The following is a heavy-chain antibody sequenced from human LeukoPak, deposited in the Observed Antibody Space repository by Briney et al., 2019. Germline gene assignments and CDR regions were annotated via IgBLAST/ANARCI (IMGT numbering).Heavy chain of an antibody. CDR3: ARDTSGLTYYSGSGSPDY. D-gene: IGHD3-10*01. Sequence: ASVKVSCKASGYTFTSYGISWVRQAPGQGLEWMGGIIPIFGTANYAQKLQGRVTMTTDTSTSTAYMELRSLRFDDTAVYYCARDTSGLTYYSGSGSPDYWGQGTLVTVSS. CDR2: IIPIFGTA. CDR1: GYTFTSYG. J-gene: IGHJ4*02. V-gene: IGHV1-18*01.